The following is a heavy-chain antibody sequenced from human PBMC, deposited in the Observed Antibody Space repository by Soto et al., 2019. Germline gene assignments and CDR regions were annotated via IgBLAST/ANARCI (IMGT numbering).Heavy chain of an antibody. CDR3: ARGLDSGYDYYYGMDV. D-gene: IGHD5-12*01. CDR2: MNPNSGNT. J-gene: IGHJ6*02. V-gene: IGHV1-8*01. CDR1: GYAFTSYD. Sequence: ASVKVSCKASGYAFTSYDIKWVRQATGQGLEWMGWMNPNSGNTGYAQKFQGRVTMTRNTSISTAYMELSSLRSEDTAVYYCARGLDSGYDYYYGMDVWGQGTTVTVSS.